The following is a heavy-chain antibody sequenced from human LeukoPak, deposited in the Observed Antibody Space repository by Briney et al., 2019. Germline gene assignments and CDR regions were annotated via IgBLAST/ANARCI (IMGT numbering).Heavy chain of an antibody. D-gene: IGHD2-8*01. J-gene: IGHJ4*02. CDR3: AREECSIGVCYPSGY. CDR2: ISTYNANT. V-gene: IGHV1-18*01. Sequence: ASVKVSCKASGYSFTSYGISWVRQAPGQGLEWMGWISTYNANTNYALKLQGRVTLTTDTSTNTAYMELKGLRSDDTAVYYCAREECSIGVCYPSGYWGQGTLVTVSS. CDR1: GYSFTSYG.